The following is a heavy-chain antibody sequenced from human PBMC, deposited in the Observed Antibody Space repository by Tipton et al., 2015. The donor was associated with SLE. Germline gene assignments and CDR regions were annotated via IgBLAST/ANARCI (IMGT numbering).Heavy chain of an antibody. D-gene: IGHD6-19*01. Sequence: TLSLTCTVSGGSISSHYWSWIRQPPGKGLEWIGYISYSGNTNYNPSLKSRVTISVDTSKNQFSLKLSFVTAADTAVYYCARDLYSSDWKYYGMGVWGQGTTVTVSS. CDR2: ISYSGNT. J-gene: IGHJ6*02. V-gene: IGHV4-59*11. CDR1: GGSISSHY. CDR3: ARDLYSSDWKYYGMGV.